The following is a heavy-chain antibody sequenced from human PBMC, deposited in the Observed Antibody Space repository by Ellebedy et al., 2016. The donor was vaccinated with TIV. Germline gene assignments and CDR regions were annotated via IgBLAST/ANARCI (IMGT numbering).Heavy chain of an antibody. CDR3: ARGAEMATIWGYYFDY. D-gene: IGHD5-24*01. CDR2: INHSGST. J-gene: IGHJ4*02. V-gene: IGHV4-34*01. Sequence: MPSETLSLTCTVSGDSMSIYDWSWIRQPPGTGLEWIGDINHSGSTNYNPSLKSRVTISVDPSKNQFSLRLSSVTAADTAVYYCARGAEMATIWGYYFDYWGQGTLVTVSS. CDR1: GDSMSIYD.